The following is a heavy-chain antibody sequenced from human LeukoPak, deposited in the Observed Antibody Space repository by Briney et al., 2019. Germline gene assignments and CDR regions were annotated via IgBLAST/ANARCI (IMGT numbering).Heavy chain of an antibody. V-gene: IGHV3-7*01. J-gene: IGHJ4*02. Sequence: PGGSLRLSCAASGFTFSSYWMSWVRQAPGKGLEWVANIKQDGSEKYYVDSVKGRFTISRDNAKNSLYLQMNSLRAEDTAVYYCAKVPPEMATIPLLDYWGQGTLVTVSS. D-gene: IGHD5-24*01. CDR1: GFTFSSYW. CDR2: IKQDGSEK. CDR3: AKVPPEMATIPLLDY.